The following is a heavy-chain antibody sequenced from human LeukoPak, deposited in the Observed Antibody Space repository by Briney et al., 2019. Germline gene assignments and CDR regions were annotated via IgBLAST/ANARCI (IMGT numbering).Heavy chain of an antibody. CDR3: AGGYSSGWTFGG. D-gene: IGHD6-19*01. J-gene: IGHJ4*02. CDR2: IYYSGST. V-gene: IGHV4-39*01. CDR1: GGSISSSSYY. Sequence: PSKTLSLTCTVSGGSISSSSYYWGWIRQPPGKGLEWIGSIYYSGSTYYNPSLKSRVTISVDTSKNQFSLKLSSVTAADTAVYYCAGGYSSGWTFGGWGQGTLVTVSS.